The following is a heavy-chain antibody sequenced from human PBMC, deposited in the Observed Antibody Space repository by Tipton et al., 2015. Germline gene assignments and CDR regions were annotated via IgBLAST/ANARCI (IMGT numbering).Heavy chain of an antibody. CDR1: GGSVTSNNYF. V-gene: IGHV4-61*01. CDR3: ARVKVATMLYYFDY. CDR2: IFHSGNT. Sequence: LSLTCSVSGGSVTSNNYFWSWIRQPPGKGLEWIGYIFHSGNTSYNPSLRSRVFISIDTSKNQFSLKLNSVTAADTAVYYCARVKVATMLYYFDYWGQGTLVTVSS. D-gene: IGHD5-12*01. J-gene: IGHJ4*02.